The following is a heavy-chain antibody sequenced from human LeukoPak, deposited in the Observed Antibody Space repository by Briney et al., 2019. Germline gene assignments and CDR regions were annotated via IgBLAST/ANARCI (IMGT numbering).Heavy chain of an antibody. CDR3: AKGVVVVPAAIYYYYGMDV. J-gene: IGHJ6*02. V-gene: IGHV3-23*01. Sequence: GGSLRLSCAASGFTFSSYAMSWVRQAPGKGLEWVSAISGSGGSTYYADSVKGRFTMSRDNSKNTLYLQMNSLRAEDTAVYYCAKGVVVVPAAIYYYYGMDVWGQGTTVTVSS. CDR2: ISGSGGST. D-gene: IGHD2-2*01. CDR1: GFTFSSYA.